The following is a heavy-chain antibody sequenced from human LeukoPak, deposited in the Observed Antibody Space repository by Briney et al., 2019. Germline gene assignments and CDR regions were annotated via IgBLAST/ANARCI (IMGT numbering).Heavy chain of an antibody. CDR1: GGSISSGSYF. Sequence: SETLSLTCTVSGGSISSGSYFWSWIRQPAGKGLEWIGRIYTSGSTNYNPSLKSRVTRSVDTSKNQFSLKLSSVTAADTAVYYCASDRIEVDAFDIWGQGTMGTVSS. J-gene: IGHJ3*02. D-gene: IGHD2-15*01. CDR3: ASDRIEVDAFDI. CDR2: IYTSGST. V-gene: IGHV4-61*02.